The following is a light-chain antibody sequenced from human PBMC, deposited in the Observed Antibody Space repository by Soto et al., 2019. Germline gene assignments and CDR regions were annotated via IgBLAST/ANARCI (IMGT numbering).Light chain of an antibody. CDR2: GAS. V-gene: IGKV3-15*01. CDR1: QSVSSN. Sequence: EIVMTQSPATLSVSPGERATLSCRASQSVSSNLAWYQQKPGQAPRLLIYGASTRATGIPARFSGSGSGTECTLTVSSLQSADFAVYYCQQYNNWPPGTFGQGTKVEI. J-gene: IGKJ1*01. CDR3: QQYNNWPPGT.